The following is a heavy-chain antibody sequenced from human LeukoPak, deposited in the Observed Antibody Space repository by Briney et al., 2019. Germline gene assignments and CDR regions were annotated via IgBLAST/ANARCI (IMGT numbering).Heavy chain of an antibody. J-gene: IGHJ5*02. CDR2: IIRIFGTP. D-gene: IGHD1-26*01. V-gene: IGHV1-69*05. Sequence: GASVKVSCKASGGTFSSYAISWVRQAPGQGLEWVGGIIRIFGTPNYAQKFQGRVTITTDESTSTAYMELSSLRSEDTAVYYCASEVGSGSFFFQFDPWGQGTLVTVSS. CDR1: GGTFSSYA. CDR3: ASEVGSGSFFFQFDP.